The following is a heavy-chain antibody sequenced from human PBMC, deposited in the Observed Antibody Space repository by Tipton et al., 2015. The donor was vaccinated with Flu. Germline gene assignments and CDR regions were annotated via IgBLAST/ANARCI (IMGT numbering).Heavy chain of an antibody. CDR3: ARGGGSPSY. CDR1: GGSISSHY. V-gene: IGHV4-59*11. CDR2: IYFTGST. D-gene: IGHD2-15*01. Sequence: TLSLTCTVSGGSISSHYWSWIRQPPGKGLEWIGYIYFTGSTNYNPSLKSRVPISVDMSKNQFSLRLTSVAAADTAVYYCARGGGSPSYWGQGTLVTVSS. J-gene: IGHJ4*02.